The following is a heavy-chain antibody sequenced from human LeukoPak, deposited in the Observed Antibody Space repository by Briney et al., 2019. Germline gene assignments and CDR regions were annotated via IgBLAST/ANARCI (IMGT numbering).Heavy chain of an antibody. J-gene: IGHJ3*02. CDR3: AKVLEKDYYDRDDAFDI. Sequence: PGGSLRLSCAASGFTFSSYEMNWVRQAPGKGLGWVSAISGSGGSTYYADSVKGRFTISRDNSKNTLYLQMNSLRAEDTAVYYCAKVLEKDYYDRDDAFDIWGQGTMVTVSS. D-gene: IGHD3-22*01. V-gene: IGHV3-23*01. CDR2: ISGSGGST. CDR1: GFTFSSYE.